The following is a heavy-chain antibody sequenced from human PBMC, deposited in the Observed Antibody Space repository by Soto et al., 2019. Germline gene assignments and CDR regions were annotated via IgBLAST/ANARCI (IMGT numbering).Heavy chain of an antibody. CDR3: ARDPYCSGGSCYSDRPLAI. CDR1: GGSISSGDYY. V-gene: IGHV4-30-4*01. Sequence: SETLSITYTVSGGSISSGDYYWSWIRQPPGKGLEWIGYIYYSGSTYYNPSLKSRVTISVDTSKNQFSLKLSSVTAADTAVYYCARDPYCSGGSCYSDRPLAIWGQGTIVTVSS. CDR2: IYYSGST. D-gene: IGHD2-15*01. J-gene: IGHJ3*02.